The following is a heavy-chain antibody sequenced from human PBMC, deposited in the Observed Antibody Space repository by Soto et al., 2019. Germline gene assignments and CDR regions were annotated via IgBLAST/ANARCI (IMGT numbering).Heavy chain of an antibody. CDR2: IGTLSDT. D-gene: IGHD3-10*01. J-gene: IGHJ5*02. CDR3: ARGRPFSYDSTPPPMFDP. Sequence: GGSLRLSCAVSGFAFSTFDIHWVRQAPGKGLEWVSGIGTLSDTFYAASVQGRFTISRQNAKNSVYLQMNSLRAGDTAFYYCARGRPFSYDSTPPPMFDPWGQGTLVTVSS. CDR1: GFAFSTFD. V-gene: IGHV3-13*01.